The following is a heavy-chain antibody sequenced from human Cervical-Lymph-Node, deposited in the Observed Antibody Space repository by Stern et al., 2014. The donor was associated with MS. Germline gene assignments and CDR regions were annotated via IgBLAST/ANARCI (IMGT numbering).Heavy chain of an antibody. CDR1: GGTFTTHA. J-gene: IGHJ4*02. V-gene: IGHV1-69*01. CDR2: IIPLFDTA. D-gene: IGHD1-1*01. CDR3: ASHFPNWNPFFDY. Sequence: QVQLVESGAEVKKPGSSVKVSCKASGGTFTTHAISWVRQAPGQGLEWMGGIIPLFDTANSAQKFQGRVTITAAESTRPAYMELSSLRSENTAIYSCASHFPNWNPFFDYWGQGTLVTVSS.